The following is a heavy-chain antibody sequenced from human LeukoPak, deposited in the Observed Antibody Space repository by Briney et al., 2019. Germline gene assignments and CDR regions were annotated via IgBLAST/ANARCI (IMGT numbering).Heavy chain of an antibody. J-gene: IGHJ4*02. CDR2: FDPEDGET. V-gene: IGHV1-24*01. CDR3: ATPGTAAGLYYFDY. CDR1: GYTLTELS. D-gene: IGHD6-13*01. Sequence: ASVKVSCKVSGYTLTELSMHWVRQAPGKGLEWMGGFDPEDGETIYAQKFQGRVTMTEDTSTDTAYMELSSLRSEDTAVYYRATPGTAAGLYYFDYWGQGTLVTVPS.